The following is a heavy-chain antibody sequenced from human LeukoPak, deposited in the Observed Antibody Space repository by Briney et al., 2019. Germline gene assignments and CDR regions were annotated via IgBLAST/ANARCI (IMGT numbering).Heavy chain of an antibody. CDR3: ARDVLHYGVAFDY. CDR1: GDSVSSNSAA. CDR2: TYYRSKWYN. J-gene: IGHJ4*02. V-gene: IGHV6-1*01. Sequence: LSLTCDISGDSVSSNSAAWNWIRPSPSRGLEWLGRTYYRSKWYNDYAVSVKSRITINPDTSKNQFSLQLNSVTPEDTAVYYCARDVLHYGVAFDYWGQGTLVTVSS. D-gene: IGHD2-8*01.